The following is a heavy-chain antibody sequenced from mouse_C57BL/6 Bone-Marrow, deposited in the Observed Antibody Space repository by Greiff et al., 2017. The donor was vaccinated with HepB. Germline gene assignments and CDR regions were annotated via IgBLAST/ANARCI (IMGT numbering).Heavy chain of an antibody. CDR3: ARGVYPTTDWYFDV. J-gene: IGHJ1*03. V-gene: IGHV3-1*01. CDR2: ISYSGST. Sequence: DVQLQESGPGMVKPSQSLSLTCTVTGYSITSGYDWHWIRHFPGNKLEWMGYISYSGSTNYNPSLKSRISITHDTSKNHFFLKLNSVTTEDTATYYCARGVYPTTDWYFDVWGTGTTVTVSS. D-gene: IGHD2-1*01. CDR1: GYSITSGYD.